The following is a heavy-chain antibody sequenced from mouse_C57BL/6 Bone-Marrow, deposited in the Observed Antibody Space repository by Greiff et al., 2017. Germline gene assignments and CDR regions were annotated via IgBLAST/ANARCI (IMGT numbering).Heavy chain of an antibody. CDR2: IWGDGST. D-gene: IGHD1-1*01. CDR3: AKPFITTPMDY. Sequence: VKLMESGPGLVAPSQSLSITCTVSGFSLTSYGVSWVRQPPGKGLEWLGVIWGDGSTNYHSALISRLSIRKDNSKRQVFLKLNSLHTDDTATYSCAKPFITTPMDYRGQGTSDTVSS. J-gene: IGHJ4*01. CDR1: GFSLTSYG. V-gene: IGHV2-3*01.